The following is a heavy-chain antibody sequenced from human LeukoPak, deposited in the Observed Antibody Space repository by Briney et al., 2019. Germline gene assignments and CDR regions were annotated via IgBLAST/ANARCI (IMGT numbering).Heavy chain of an antibody. D-gene: IGHD3-9*01. CDR1: GYTFTGYY. Sequence: ASVRVSCKASGYTFTGYYMHWVRQAPGQGLEWMGWINPNSGGTNYAQKFQGRVTMTSDTSISTAYMELSRLRSDDTAVYYCARGRYFDWLFWGNWFDPWGQGTLVTVSS. CDR2: INPNSGGT. J-gene: IGHJ5*02. V-gene: IGHV1-2*02. CDR3: ARGRYFDWLFWGNWFDP.